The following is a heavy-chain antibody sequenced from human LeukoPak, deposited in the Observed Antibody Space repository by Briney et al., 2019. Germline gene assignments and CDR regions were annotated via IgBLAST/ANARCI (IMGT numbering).Heavy chain of an antibody. D-gene: IGHD5-24*01. J-gene: IGHJ4*02. V-gene: IGHV3-11*04. CDR1: GDSVSTT. CDR2: ISSSGSTI. Sequence: PSETLSLTCAVSGDSVSTTNWWTWVRQTPGKGLEWVSYISSSGSTIYYADSVKGRFTISRDNAKNSLYLQMNSLRAEDTAVYYCASFSVMATFDYWGQGTLVTVSS. CDR3: ASFSVMATFDY.